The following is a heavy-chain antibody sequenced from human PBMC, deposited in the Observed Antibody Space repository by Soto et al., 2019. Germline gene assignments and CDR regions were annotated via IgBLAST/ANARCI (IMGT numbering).Heavy chain of an antibody. V-gene: IGHV4-39*01. CDR1: GGSISSSSYY. J-gene: IGHJ4*02. CDR2: IYYSGST. D-gene: IGHD3-16*02. Sequence: QLQLQESGPGLVKPSETLSLTCTVSGGSISSSSYYWGWIRQPPGKGLEWIGSIYYSGSTYYNPSLKTRVTIAVDTSKNQFSRKLSSVTAADTAVYYCARHAPRRLHLGELSLFDYWGQGTLVTVSS. CDR3: ARHAPRRLHLGELSLFDY.